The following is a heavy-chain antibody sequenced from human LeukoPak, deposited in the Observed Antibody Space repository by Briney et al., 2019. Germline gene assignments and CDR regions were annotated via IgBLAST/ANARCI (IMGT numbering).Heavy chain of an antibody. Sequence: PSETLSLTCTVSGGSISSSSYYWGWIRQPPGKGLEWIGIIFYSGSTYYNPSLKSRVTISVDTSKNQFSLKLSSVTAADTAVYYCARDYHPYGMDVWGQGTTVTVSS. CDR3: ARDYHPYGMDV. CDR2: IFYSGST. D-gene: IGHD3-16*02. CDR1: GGSISSSSYY. V-gene: IGHV4-39*07. J-gene: IGHJ6*02.